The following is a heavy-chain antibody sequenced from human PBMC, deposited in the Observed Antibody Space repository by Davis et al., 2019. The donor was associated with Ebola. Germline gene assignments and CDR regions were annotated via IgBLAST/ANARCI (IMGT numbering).Heavy chain of an antibody. Sequence: GESLKISCKASGYSFTLYWIYWVRQMPGKDLEWMGRIDPTDSYTNYSPSFQGHVTLSADKSISTAYLHWSSLKASDTTMYYCARVYCGGDCYSFDYWGQGTLVTVSS. J-gene: IGHJ4*02. D-gene: IGHD2-21*02. CDR2: IDPTDSYT. V-gene: IGHV5-10-1*01. CDR1: GYSFTLYW. CDR3: ARVYCGGDCYSFDY.